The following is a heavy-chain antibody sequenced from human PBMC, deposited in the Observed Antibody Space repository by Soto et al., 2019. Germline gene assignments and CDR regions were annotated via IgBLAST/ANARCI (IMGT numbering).Heavy chain of an antibody. D-gene: IGHD2-15*01. CDR1: GFTFSNAW. J-gene: IGHJ4*02. CDR3: TTDWNPDPDIVVVVAATQLYDY. CDR2: IKSKTDGGTT. V-gene: IGHV3-15*01. Sequence: EVQLVESGGGLVKPGGSLRLSCAASGFTFSNAWMSWVRQAPGKGLEWVGRIKSKTDGGTTDYAAPVKGRFTISRDDSKNTLYLQMNSLKPEDTAVYYCTTDWNPDPDIVVVVAATQLYDYWGQGTLVTVSS.